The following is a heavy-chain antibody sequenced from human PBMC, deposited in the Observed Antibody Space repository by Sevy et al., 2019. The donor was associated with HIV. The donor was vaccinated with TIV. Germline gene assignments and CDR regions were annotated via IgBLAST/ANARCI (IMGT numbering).Heavy chain of an antibody. CDR2: IDPKSGGT. D-gene: IGHD1-20*01. CDR3: ARGGSKWNDDYFDY. J-gene: IGHJ4*02. Sequence: ASVKVSCKAPGYTFSVKYIHWVRQAPGQGLEWVGWIDPKSGGTSYAQKFQGRVSMTRDTSISTAYMELYWLTSDDTAVYYCARGGSKWNDDYFDYWGQGSLVTVSS. V-gene: IGHV1-2*02. CDR1: GYTFSVKY.